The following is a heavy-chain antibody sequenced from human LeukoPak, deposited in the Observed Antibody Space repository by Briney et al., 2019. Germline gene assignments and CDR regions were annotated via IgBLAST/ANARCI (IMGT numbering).Heavy chain of an antibody. D-gene: IGHD6-13*01. CDR2: ISGSGGAT. Sequence: GGSPRLSCAASGFTFSSYAMSWVRQAPGKGLEWVSAISGSGGATYYADSVKGRFTISRDNSKNTLYLQMNSLRAEDTAVYYCAKDQGSSSWAAPAPFDYWGQGTLVTVSS. J-gene: IGHJ4*02. CDR3: AKDQGSSSWAAPAPFDY. CDR1: GFTFSSYA. V-gene: IGHV3-23*01.